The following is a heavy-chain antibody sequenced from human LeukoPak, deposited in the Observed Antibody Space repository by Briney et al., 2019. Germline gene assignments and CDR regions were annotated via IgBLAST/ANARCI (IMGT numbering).Heavy chain of an antibody. CDR3: ARAGRAVAGTSLRNWFDP. J-gene: IGHJ5*02. V-gene: IGHV4-34*01. CDR1: GGSISSYY. D-gene: IGHD6-19*01. Sequence: SSETLSLTCTVSGGSISSYYWSWIRQPPGKGLEWIGEINHSGSTNYNPSLKSRVTISVDTSKNQFSLKLSSVTAADTAVYYCARAGRAVAGTSLRNWFDPWGQGTLVTVSS. CDR2: INHSGST.